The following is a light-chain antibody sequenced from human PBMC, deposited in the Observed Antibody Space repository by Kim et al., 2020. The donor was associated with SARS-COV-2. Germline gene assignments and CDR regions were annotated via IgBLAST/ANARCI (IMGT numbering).Light chain of an antibody. V-gene: IGLV4-69*01. CDR1: SGHSSYA. J-gene: IGLJ3*02. CDR2: LNSDGSH. CDR3: QTWGTGMNWV. Sequence: VKLTGPLSSGHSSYAIAWHQQQPEKGPRYLMKLNSDGSHSKGDGIPDRFSGSSSGAERYLTISSLQSEDEADYYCQTWGTGMNWVFGGGTQLTVL.